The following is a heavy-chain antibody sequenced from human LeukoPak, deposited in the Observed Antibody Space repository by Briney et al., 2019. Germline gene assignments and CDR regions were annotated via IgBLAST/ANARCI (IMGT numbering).Heavy chain of an antibody. V-gene: IGHV3-74*01. D-gene: IGHD4-23*01. CDR2: INSDGSTI. CDR3: AKNTKPTLVTPDF. J-gene: IGHJ4*02. CDR1: GFTFSTSW. Sequence: GGSLRLSCAGSGFTFSTSWIHWVRQAPGQGLVWVSRINSDGSTINYADSVQGRFTISRDNSKNTLYLQMNSLRVEDSAVYYCAKNTKPTLVTPDFWGQGTLVTVSS.